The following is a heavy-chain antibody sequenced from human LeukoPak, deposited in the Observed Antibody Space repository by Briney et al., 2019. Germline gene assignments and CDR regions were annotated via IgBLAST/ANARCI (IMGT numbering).Heavy chain of an antibody. D-gene: IGHD3-10*01. CDR1: GFTFSTYW. Sequence: GGSLRLSYAASGFTFSTYWMHWVRQGPGKGLVWVSLINSDGSSTTYADSVKGRFTISRDNAKNTLYLQMNSLRAEDTAVYYCARVTTMAIDYWGQGTLVTVSS. CDR3: ARVTTMAIDY. J-gene: IGHJ4*02. CDR2: INSDGSST. V-gene: IGHV3-74*01.